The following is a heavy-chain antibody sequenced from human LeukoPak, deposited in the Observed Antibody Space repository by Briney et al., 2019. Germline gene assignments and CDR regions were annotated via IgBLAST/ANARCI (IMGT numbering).Heavy chain of an antibody. CDR3: AKEGDMYYDSSGYYFDY. CDR1: GFTFSTYG. V-gene: IGHV3-30*18. CDR2: ISYDGNNK. J-gene: IGHJ4*02. Sequence: PGGSLRLSCAASGFTFSTYGMHWVRQAPGKGLEWVAVISYDGNNKYYADSVKGRFTISRDNSKNTLYLQMNSLRAEDTAVYYCAKEGDMYYDSSGYYFDYWGQGTLVTVSS. D-gene: IGHD3-22*01.